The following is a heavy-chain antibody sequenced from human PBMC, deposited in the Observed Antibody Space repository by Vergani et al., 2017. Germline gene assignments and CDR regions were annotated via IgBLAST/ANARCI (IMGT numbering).Heavy chain of an antibody. D-gene: IGHD6-13*01. V-gene: IGHV4-34*01. Sequence: QVQLQQWGAGLLKPSETLSLTCAVYGGSFSGYYWSWIRQPPGKGLEWIGEINHSGSTNYNPSLKSRVTISVDTSKNQFSLKLSSVTAADTAVYYCARRPGYSSSWYHHYYYMDVWGKGTTVTVSS. J-gene: IGHJ6*03. CDR1: GGSFSGYY. CDR2: INHSGST. CDR3: ARRPGYSSSWYHHYYYMDV.